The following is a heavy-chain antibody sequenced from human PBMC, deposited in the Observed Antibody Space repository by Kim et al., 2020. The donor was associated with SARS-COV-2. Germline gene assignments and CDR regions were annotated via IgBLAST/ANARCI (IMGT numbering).Heavy chain of an antibody. J-gene: IGHJ4*02. CDR2: INTNTGNP. CDR3: ARPGIAAAIDY. CDR1: GYTFTTYA. D-gene: IGHD6-13*01. V-gene: IGHV7-4-1*02. Sequence: ASVKVSCKASGYTFTTYAMIWVRQAPGQGLEWMGWINTNTGNPTYAQGFTGRFVFSLDTSVSTAYLQISSLKSEDTAVYYCARPGIAAAIDYWGQGTLVTDSS.